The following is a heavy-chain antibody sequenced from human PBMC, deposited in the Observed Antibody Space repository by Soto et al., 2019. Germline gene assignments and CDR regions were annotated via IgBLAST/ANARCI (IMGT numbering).Heavy chain of an antibody. Sequence: GSLRICGAASGFIFGTYAMRWVRQAPGKWPEWVAVISDTGFGTYYADSVKGRFTISRDNSKNTLYLQMNSLRAEDTGLYYCAKDAGGGPYSTAWYEFDYWGQGTQVTVSS. J-gene: IGHJ4*02. CDR3: AKDAGGGPYSTAWYEFDY. V-gene: IGHV3-23*01. CDR1: GFIFGTYA. D-gene: IGHD2-2*01. CDR2: ISDTGFGT.